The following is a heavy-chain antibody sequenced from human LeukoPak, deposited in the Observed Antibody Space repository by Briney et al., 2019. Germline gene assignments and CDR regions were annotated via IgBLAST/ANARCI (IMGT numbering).Heavy chain of an antibody. Sequence: GGSLRLSCAASGFTFSSYAMSWVRQAPGKGLEWVSAISGSGGSTYYADSVKGRFTISRDNAENSLYLQMNSLRAEDTAVYYCARVGAKYNYYYYMDVWGKGTTVTVSS. CDR3: ARVGAKYNYYYYMDV. CDR1: GFTFSSYA. V-gene: IGHV3-23*01. D-gene: IGHD1-26*01. CDR2: ISGSGGST. J-gene: IGHJ6*03.